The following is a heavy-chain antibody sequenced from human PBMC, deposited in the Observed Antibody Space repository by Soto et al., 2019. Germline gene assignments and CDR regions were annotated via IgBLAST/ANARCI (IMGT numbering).Heavy chain of an antibody. D-gene: IGHD4-17*01. CDR2: ISGSGGGI. CDR1: EFTFSNYV. J-gene: IGHJ4*02. Sequence: EVQLLESGGGLVQPGGSLRLSCAASEFTFSNYVMNWVRQAPGKGLEWVSSISGSGGGIYSADSVKGRFIVSRDNSKNTLYLQMNSLRAEDTAVYYCATGAPVTRGTYGFDYWGQGTLVTVSS. CDR3: ATGAPVTRGTYGFDY. V-gene: IGHV3-23*01.